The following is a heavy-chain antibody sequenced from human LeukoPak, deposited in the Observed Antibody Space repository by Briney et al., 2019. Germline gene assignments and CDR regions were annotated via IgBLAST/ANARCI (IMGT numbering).Heavy chain of an antibody. CDR3: AHLPYSGSYYYFDY. CDR2: VYSGGST. Sequence: GGSLRLSCAASGLTVSSNYMSWVRQAPGKGLEWVSVVYSGGSTYYADSVTGRLTISRDISKNTLYLQMNSLRAEDTAVYYCAHLPYSGSYYYFDYWGQGTLVTVSS. J-gene: IGHJ4*02. D-gene: IGHD1-26*01. V-gene: IGHV3-53*01. CDR1: GLTVSSNY.